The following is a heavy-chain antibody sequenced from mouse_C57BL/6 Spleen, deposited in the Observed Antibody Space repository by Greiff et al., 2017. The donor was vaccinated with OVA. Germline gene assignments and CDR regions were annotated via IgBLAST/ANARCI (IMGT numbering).Heavy chain of an antibody. D-gene: IGHD1-1*01. CDR2: IYPGSGSI. CDR3: ERHERDYYVSSSYLDY. CDR1: GYTFTEYT. V-gene: IGHV1-62-2*01. Sequence: VQLQQSGAVLVKPGASVKLSCKASGYTFTEYTIHWVKQRSGQGLEWIGWIYPGSGSIKYNEKFKDKATVTADKSSSTVYMELSRLTSEDSAVYFFERHERDYYVSSSYLDYWGQGTTLTVSS. J-gene: IGHJ2*01.